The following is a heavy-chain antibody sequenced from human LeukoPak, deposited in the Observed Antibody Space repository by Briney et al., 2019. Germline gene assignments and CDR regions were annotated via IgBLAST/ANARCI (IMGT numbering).Heavy chain of an antibody. CDR3: ATYLTGTTEY. CDR2: ISWNSGSI. J-gene: IGHJ4*02. Sequence: PGGSLRLSCAASGFTFDDYAMHWVRQAPGKGLEWVSGISWNSGSIGYADSVKGRFTISRDNAKNSLYLQMNSLRAEDTAVYYCATYLTGTTEYWGQGTLVTVSS. CDR1: GFTFDDYA. V-gene: IGHV3-9*01. D-gene: IGHD1-20*01.